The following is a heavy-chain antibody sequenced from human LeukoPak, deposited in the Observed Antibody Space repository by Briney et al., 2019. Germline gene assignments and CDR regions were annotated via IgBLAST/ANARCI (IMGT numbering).Heavy chain of an antibody. CDR1: GFTFSSYG. J-gene: IGHJ4*02. D-gene: IGHD2-2*01. CDR3: AKGPLRGTAAAIDY. Sequence: GGSLRLSCAASGFTFSSYGMHWVRQAPGKGLEWVAVISSDGSNKHYPDSVKGRFTISRDISTDTLWLQMDSLRTEDTAVYYCAKGPLRGTAAAIDYWGQGTLVTVSS. CDR2: ISSDGSNK. V-gene: IGHV3-30*18.